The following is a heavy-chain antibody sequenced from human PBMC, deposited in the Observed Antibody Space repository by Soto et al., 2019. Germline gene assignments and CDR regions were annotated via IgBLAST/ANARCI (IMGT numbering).Heavy chain of an antibody. CDR1: GGIFSTYA. D-gene: IGHD3-10*01. CDR2: IIPLFGTP. J-gene: IGHJ4*02. CDR3: SRDRDDYGSGNYYNRIDF. Sequence: QVQLVQSGAEVKKPGSSVKVSCKASGGIFSTYAISWLRQAPGQGLEWMGGIIPLFGTPNYAQRIEVRVTITADESTSTAYIELSRLRAEDTDVYYCSRDRDDYGSGNYYNRIDFWGQGTLVTVSS. V-gene: IGHV1-69*01.